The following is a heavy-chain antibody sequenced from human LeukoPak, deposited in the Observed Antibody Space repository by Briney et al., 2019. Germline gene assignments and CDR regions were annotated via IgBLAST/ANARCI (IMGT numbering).Heavy chain of an antibody. CDR1: GFTFRDYY. V-gene: IGHV3-11*01. Sequence: GGSLILSCAASGFTFRDYYMSWIRQAPGEGLEWVSYISSSGGATYYADSVKGRFTISRDNAKNSLYLQMNSLRAEDTAVYYCAREYFDVFDIWGQGTMVTVSS. D-gene: IGHD3-9*01. CDR2: ISSSGGAT. CDR3: AREYFDVFDI. J-gene: IGHJ3*02.